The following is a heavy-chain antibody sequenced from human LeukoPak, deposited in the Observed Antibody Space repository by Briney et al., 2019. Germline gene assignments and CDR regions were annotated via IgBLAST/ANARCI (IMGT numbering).Heavy chain of an antibody. CDR2: MNPNSGNT. CDR3: ARGSSSGWLSYYYYMDV. D-gene: IGHD6-19*01. Sequence: GASVKVSCKASGYTFTSYDINWVRQATGQGLEWMGWMNPNSGNTGYAQKFQGRVTITRNTSISTAYMELSSLRSGDTAVYYCARGSSSGWLSYYYYMDVWGKGTTVTVSS. CDR1: GYTFTSYD. J-gene: IGHJ6*03. V-gene: IGHV1-8*03.